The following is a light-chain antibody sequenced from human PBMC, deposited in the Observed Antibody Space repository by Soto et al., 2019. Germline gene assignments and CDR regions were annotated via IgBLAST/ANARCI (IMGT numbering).Light chain of an antibody. Sequence: EIVMTQSPATLSVSPGERATLSCRASQSVSNNYLAWYQQKPGQAPRLLIYDASTRATGIPARFSGSGSGTEFTLTISSLQSEDFAVYYCHQYNNWPPWTFGQGTKVDIK. J-gene: IGKJ1*01. CDR2: DAS. V-gene: IGKV3-15*01. CDR3: HQYNNWPPWT. CDR1: QSVSNN.